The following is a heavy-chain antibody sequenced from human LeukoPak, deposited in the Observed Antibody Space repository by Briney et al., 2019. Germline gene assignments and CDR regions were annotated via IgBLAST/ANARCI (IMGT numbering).Heavy chain of an antibody. V-gene: IGHV4-61*01. Sequence: SETLSLTCTVSGGSVSSDSYYWTWIRQPPGKGLEWIGYIYYSGSTNYNPSLKSRVTISVDTSKNQFSLKLSSVTAADTAVYYCARVIPDYYFDYWGQGTLVTVSS. D-gene: IGHD2-21*01. J-gene: IGHJ4*02. CDR3: ARVIPDYYFDY. CDR2: IYYSGST. CDR1: GGSVSSDSYY.